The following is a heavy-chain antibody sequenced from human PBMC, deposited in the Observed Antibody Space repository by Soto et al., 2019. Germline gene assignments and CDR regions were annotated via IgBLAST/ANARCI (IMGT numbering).Heavy chain of an antibody. CDR1: GFTFSSYA. Sequence: GGSLRLSCAASGFTFSSYAMSWVRQAPGKGLEWVSAISGSGGSTYYADSVKGRFTISRDNSKNTLYLQMNSLRAEDTAVYYCAKTLKAYIAVAGPYNWFDPWGQGTLVTVSS. CDR2: ISGSGGST. CDR3: AKTLKAYIAVAGPYNWFDP. D-gene: IGHD6-19*01. J-gene: IGHJ5*02. V-gene: IGHV3-23*01.